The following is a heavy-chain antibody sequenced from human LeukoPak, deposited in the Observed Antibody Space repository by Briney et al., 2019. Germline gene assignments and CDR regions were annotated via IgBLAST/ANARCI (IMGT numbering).Heavy chain of an antibody. V-gene: IGHV4-4*09. CDR3: AGRGHRYSRD. CDR1: GDSVTSGY. Sequence: SETLSLTCTVSGDSVTSGYWSWIRQTPGEGLEWIGHIYDSGITDYNPSLRSQLTISVDTYNNQFSLNLSSVTAADTAVYYCAGRGHRYSRDWGQGILVTVSS. J-gene: IGHJ1*01. CDR2: IYDSGIT. D-gene: IGHD2-15*01.